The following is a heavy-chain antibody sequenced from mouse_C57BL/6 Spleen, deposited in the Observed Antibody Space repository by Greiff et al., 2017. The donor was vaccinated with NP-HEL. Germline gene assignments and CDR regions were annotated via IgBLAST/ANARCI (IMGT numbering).Heavy chain of an antibody. CDR2: ISSGSSTI. J-gene: IGHJ4*01. D-gene: IGHD1-1*01. CDR3: ASYGSCRGGYAMDY. V-gene: IGHV5-17*01. Sequence: DVQLVESGGGLVKPGGSLKLSCAASGFTFSDYGMHWVRQAPEKGLEWVAYISSGSSTINYADTVKGRFTLSRDNAKNTLFLQMTSLRSEDTAMYYCASYGSCRGGYAMDYWGQGTSVTVSS. CDR1: GFTFSDYG.